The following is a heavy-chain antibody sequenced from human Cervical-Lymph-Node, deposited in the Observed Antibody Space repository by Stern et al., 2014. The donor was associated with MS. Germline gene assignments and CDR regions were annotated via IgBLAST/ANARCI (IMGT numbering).Heavy chain of an antibody. CDR3: AREPNSLYGDYLDH. D-gene: IGHD5/OR15-5a*01. Sequence: QVQLQESGPGLVKPSQTLTLTCSVSGDSMESGAVFWSWIRQRPVQGLQWMGYVYLSGTTYYNPSLESRLTISIDTSKRQFSLRLSSVTAADSAVYYCAREPNSLYGDYLDHWGPGALVTVSS. V-gene: IGHV4-31*03. J-gene: IGHJ4*02. CDR2: VYLSGTT. CDR1: GDSMESGAVF.